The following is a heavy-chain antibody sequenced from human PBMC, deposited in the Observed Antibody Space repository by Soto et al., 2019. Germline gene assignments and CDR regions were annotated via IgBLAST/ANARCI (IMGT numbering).Heavy chain of an antibody. CDR2: IYTSGST. CDR1: GGSISSGDYY. CDR3: ARDHLTIFGVEQDYYYYGMDV. D-gene: IGHD3-3*01. J-gene: IGHJ6*02. Sequence: PSETLSLTCTVSGGSISSGDYYWSWIRQPPGKGLEWIGYIYTSGSTNYNPSLKSRVTMSVDTSKNQFSLKLSSVTAADTAVYYCARDHLTIFGVEQDYYYYGMDVWGQGTTVTVSS. V-gene: IGHV4-61*08.